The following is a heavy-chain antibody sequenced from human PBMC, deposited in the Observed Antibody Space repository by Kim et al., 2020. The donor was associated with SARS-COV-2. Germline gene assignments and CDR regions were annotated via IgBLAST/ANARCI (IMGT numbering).Heavy chain of an antibody. J-gene: IGHJ4*02. Sequence: YATKFQGRVTMTRDTSTSTVYMELSSLRSEYTAVYYCAREVSGSYYGIDYWGQGTLVTVSS. V-gene: IGHV1-46*01. CDR3: AREVSGSYYGIDY. D-gene: IGHD1-26*01.